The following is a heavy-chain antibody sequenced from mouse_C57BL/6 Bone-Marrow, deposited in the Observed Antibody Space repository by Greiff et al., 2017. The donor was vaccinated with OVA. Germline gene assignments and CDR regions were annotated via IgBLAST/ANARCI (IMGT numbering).Heavy chain of an antibody. J-gene: IGHJ3*01. CDR3: ARRLFYYFWFAY. V-gene: IGHV5-6*02. CDR1: GFTFSSYG. D-gene: IGHD2-1*01. CDR2: ISSGGSYT. Sequence: EVNVVESGGDLVKPGGSLKLSCAASGFTFSSYGMSWVRQTPDKRLEWVATISSGGSYTYYPDSVKGRFTISRDNAKNTLYLQMSSLKSEDTAMYYCARRLFYYFWFAYWGQGTLVTVSA.